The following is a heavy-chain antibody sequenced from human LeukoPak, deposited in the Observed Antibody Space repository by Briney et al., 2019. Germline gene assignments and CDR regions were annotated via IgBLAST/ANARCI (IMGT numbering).Heavy chain of an antibody. CDR1: GYTFISYG. CDR2: ISAYNGNT. CDR3: ARDRPYDFWSGYYRNFPLFDY. D-gene: IGHD3-3*01. Sequence: GASVKVSCKASGYTFISYGISWVRQAPGQGLEWMGWISAYNGNTNYAQKVQGRVTMTTDTSTSTAYMELRSLRSDDTAVYFCARDRPYDFWSGYYRNFPLFDYWGQGTLVTASS. V-gene: IGHV1-18*01. J-gene: IGHJ4*02.